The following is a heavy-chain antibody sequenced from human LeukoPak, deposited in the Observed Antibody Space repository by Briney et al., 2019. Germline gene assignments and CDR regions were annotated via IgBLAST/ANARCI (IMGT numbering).Heavy chain of an antibody. CDR1: GGSISGYY. D-gene: IGHD3-10*01. CDR3: ARVVTMVRGVIPDAFDI. J-gene: IGHJ3*02. Sequence: SETLSLTCTVSGGSISGYYWSWIRQPPGKGLEWIGYIYYSGSTNYNPSLKSRVTISVDTSKNQFSLKLSSVTAADTAVYYCARVVTMVRGVIPDAFDIWGQGTMVTVSS. V-gene: IGHV4-59*01. CDR2: IYYSGST.